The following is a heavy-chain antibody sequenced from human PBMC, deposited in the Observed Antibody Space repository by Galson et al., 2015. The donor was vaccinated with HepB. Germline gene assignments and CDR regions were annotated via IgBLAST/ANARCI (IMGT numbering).Heavy chain of an antibody. CDR3: ARVRAGTDAFDI. V-gene: IGHV3-33*08. Sequence: SLRLSCAASGFTFSSYGMHWVRQAPGKGLEWVAVIWYDGSNKYYADSVKGRFTISRDNSKNTLYLQMNSLRAEDTAVYYCARVRAGTDAFDIWGQGTMVTVSS. CDR2: IWYDGSNK. J-gene: IGHJ3*02. CDR1: GFTFSSYG. D-gene: IGHD3-10*01.